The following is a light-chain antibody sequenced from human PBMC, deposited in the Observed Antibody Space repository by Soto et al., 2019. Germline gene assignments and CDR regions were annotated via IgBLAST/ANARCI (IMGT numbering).Light chain of an antibody. J-gene: IGKJ1*01. V-gene: IGKV3-20*01. Sequence: EIVLTQSPGTLCLSPGERATLSCRASQSVNSDYLGWFQQKPGQAPRLLIYGASTRATGIPDRFSGSGSGTDFTLTISRLEPEDFAVYYCHHYGGSGTFGQGTKVDIK. CDR2: GAS. CDR3: HHYGGSGT. CDR1: QSVNSDY.